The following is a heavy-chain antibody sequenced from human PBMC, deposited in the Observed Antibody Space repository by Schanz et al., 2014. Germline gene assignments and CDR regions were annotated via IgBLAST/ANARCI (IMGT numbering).Heavy chain of an antibody. CDR1: GFTFADYY. D-gene: IGHD3-3*01. CDR3: ARYGFRKFGVVYGLAV. Sequence: QVQLLESGGGLFKPGGSLRLSCAGSGFTFADYYMTWIRQAPGKGLEWISYVSSYDTTVSYADSVKGRFTISRDNAKTSFYMQMNSLRVEAPPFSSSARYGFRKFGVVYGLAVWGQGTTVTVS. CDR2: VSSYDTTV. J-gene: IGHJ6*02. V-gene: IGHV3-11*01.